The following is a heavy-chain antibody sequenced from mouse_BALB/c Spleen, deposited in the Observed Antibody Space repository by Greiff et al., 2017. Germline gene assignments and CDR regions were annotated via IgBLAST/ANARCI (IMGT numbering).Heavy chain of an antibody. CDR1: GDSITSGY. J-gene: IGHJ4*01. V-gene: IGHV3-8*02. Sequence: DVKLVESGPSLVKPSQTLSLTCSVTGDSITSGYWNWIRKFPGNKLEYMGYISYSGSTYYNPSLKSRISITRDTSKNQYYLQLNSVTTEDTATYYCARRAYYGSTYAMDYWGQGTSVTVSS. CDR3: ARRAYYGSTYAMDY. CDR2: ISYSGST. D-gene: IGHD1-1*01.